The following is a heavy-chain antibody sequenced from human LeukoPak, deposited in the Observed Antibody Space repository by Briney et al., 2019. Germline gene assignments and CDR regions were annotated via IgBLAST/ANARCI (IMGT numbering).Heavy chain of an antibody. CDR3: AKDRIVGATARLFDY. Sequence: PGGSLRLSCAASGFTFSSYVMSWVRQAPGKGPGWASGISGSGDSTYYADSVKGRFTISRDNSKNTLYLQMNSLRAEDTAVYYCAKDRIVGATARLFDYWGQGTLVTVSS. CDR1: GFTFSSYV. J-gene: IGHJ4*02. D-gene: IGHD1-26*01. V-gene: IGHV3-23*01. CDR2: ISGSGDST.